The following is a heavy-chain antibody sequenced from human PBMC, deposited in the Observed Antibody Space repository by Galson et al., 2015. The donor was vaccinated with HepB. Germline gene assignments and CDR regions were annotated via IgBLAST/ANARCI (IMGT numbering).Heavy chain of an antibody. J-gene: IGHJ5*02. D-gene: IGHD6-13*01. CDR2: INSDGTSR. V-gene: IGHV3-74*01. Sequence: SLRLSCAASGFTFSSFWMHWVRQGPGKGLVWVSRINSDGTSRVYADAVEGRFTISRDNSKNTLYLQMNSLRAEDTAVYYCAREERGGSSWYRSHWFDPWGQGTLVTVSS. CDR3: AREERGGSSWYRSHWFDP. CDR1: GFTFSSFW.